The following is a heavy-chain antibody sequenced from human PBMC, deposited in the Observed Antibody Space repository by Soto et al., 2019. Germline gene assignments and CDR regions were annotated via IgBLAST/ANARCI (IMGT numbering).Heavy chain of an antibody. CDR3: ARGSRQWVDLSAFDI. Sequence: GGSLRLSCAASGFTFSSYGMHWVRQAPGKGLEWVAVIWYDGSNKYYADSVKGRFTISRDNSKNTLYLQMNSLRAEDTAVYYCARGSRQWVDLSAFDIWGQGTMVTVSS. V-gene: IGHV3-33*01. D-gene: IGHD6-19*01. CDR1: GFTFSSYG. J-gene: IGHJ3*02. CDR2: IWYDGSNK.